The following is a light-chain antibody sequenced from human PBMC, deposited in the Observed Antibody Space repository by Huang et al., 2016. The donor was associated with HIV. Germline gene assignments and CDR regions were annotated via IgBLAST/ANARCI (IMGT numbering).Light chain of an antibody. J-gene: IGKJ4*01. Sequence: IVLTQSPATLSWYLGERVTLSCRASQSITNHLSWYQQRPGQAPRLLIYDASTRVAGVPDRFSGSGSGTDFTRTISSLEPEDFALYYCQQHDSWLTFGGGTKVEV. V-gene: IGKV3-11*01. CDR1: QSITNH. CDR3: QQHDSWLT. CDR2: DAS.